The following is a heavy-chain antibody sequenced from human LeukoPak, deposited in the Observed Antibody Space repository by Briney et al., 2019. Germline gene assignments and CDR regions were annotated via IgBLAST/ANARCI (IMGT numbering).Heavy chain of an antibody. CDR1: GFTFSSYA. CDR3: ARYRGFGDSYDS. D-gene: IGHD3-10*01. Sequence: GGSLRLSCAASGFTFSSYAMSWPRQAPGKGLEWVSTLGDSGGRTYYADSVTGRFTISRDNSKNTLYLQMNSLRAEDTAVYYCARYRGFGDSYDSWGQGTLVTVSS. CDR2: LGDSGGRT. V-gene: IGHV3-23*01. J-gene: IGHJ4*02.